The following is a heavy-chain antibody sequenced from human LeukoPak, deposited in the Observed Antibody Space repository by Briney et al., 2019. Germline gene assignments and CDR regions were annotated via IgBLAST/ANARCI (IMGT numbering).Heavy chain of an antibody. J-gene: IGHJ4*02. CDR3: ARGPSKNKRYCSSTSCSSFDY. V-gene: IGHV4-34*01. CDR2: INHSGST. D-gene: IGHD2-2*01. Sequence: SVTLSLTCTVSGGSISSYYWSWIRQPPGKGLEWIGEINHSGSTNYNPSLKSRVTISVDTSKNQFSLKLSSVTAADTAVYYCARGPSKNKRYCSSTSCSSFDYWGQGTLVTVSS. CDR1: GGSISSYY.